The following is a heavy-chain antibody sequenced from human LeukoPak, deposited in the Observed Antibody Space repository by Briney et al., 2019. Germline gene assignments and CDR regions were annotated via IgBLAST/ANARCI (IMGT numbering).Heavy chain of an antibody. CDR1: GFTFYEYA. CDR2: ISWSSGSI. Sequence: PGGSLRLSCAASGFTFYEYAMHWVPQAPGKGLEWVSDISWSSGSIGYADSVKGRFTISRDSAKNSLYLQMNSLRAEDTALYYCAKAAGGLSYELSAAFDIWGQGTMVTVSS. D-gene: IGHD3-16*02. V-gene: IGHV3-9*01. CDR3: AKAAGGLSYELSAAFDI. J-gene: IGHJ3*02.